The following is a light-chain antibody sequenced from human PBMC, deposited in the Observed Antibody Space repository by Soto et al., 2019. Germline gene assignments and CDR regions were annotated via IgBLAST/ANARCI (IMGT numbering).Light chain of an antibody. Sequence: EIVLTQSPATLSLSPGERATLSCRASQSVSSNYLAWYQQKPGQAPRLLIYGASSRATGIPDRFSGSGSGTDFTLTTSRLEPEDFAVYYCQQYGSSPPTFGQGTKVDIK. V-gene: IGKV3-20*01. CDR2: GAS. J-gene: IGKJ1*01. CDR3: QQYGSSPPT. CDR1: QSVSSNY.